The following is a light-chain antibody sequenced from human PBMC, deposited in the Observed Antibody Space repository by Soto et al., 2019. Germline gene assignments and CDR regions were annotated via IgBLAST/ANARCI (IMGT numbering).Light chain of an antibody. CDR1: QGISTL. V-gene: IGKV1-13*02. J-gene: IGKJ1*01. CDR2: ESS. CDR3: QHFKSFPIT. Sequence: AIHLTQSPSSLSASVGDRVTITCRASQGISTLLAWYQQKPGKAPKVLIYESSLLQSGVPSRFSGSGSGTDFTLTISSLQPEDFATYYCQHFKSFPITFGQGTKGDI.